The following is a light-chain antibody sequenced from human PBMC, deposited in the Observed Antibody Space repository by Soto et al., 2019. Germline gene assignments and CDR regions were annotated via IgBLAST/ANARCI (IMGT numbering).Light chain of an antibody. Sequence: QSVLTQPASVSGSPGQSITISCTGTSSDVGGYNFVSWYQQHPGKAPKLMIYEVTSRPSGVSNRFSGSTSGNTASLTISGLQAEDEDDYYCHSYTTSSTLVVGTGTKLTVL. V-gene: IGLV2-14*03. CDR1: SSDVGGYNF. CDR2: EVT. CDR3: HSYTTSSTLV. J-gene: IGLJ1*01.